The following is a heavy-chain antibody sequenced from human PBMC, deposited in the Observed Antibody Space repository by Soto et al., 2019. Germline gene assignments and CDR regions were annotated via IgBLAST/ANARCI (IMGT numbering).Heavy chain of an antibody. J-gene: IGHJ4*02. V-gene: IGHV1-18*01. CDR1: CYTFTSYG. CDR2: ISAYNGNT. CDR3: ARVLAVAGTGIDY. D-gene: IGHD6-19*01. Sequence: ASVKVSSRASCYTFTSYGISCVRQAPGQGLEWMGWISAYNGNTNYAQKLQGRVTMTTDTSTSTAYMELRSLRSDDTAVYYCARVLAVAGTGIDYWGQGTLVPVSS.